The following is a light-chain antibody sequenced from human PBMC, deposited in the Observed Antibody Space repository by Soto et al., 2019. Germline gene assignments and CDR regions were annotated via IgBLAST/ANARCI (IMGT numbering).Light chain of an antibody. V-gene: IGLV1-47*01. Sequence: QSVLTQPPSASGTPGQSVTISCSGSSSNIGSNYVYWYQQLPGTAPKLLIYRNNQPPSGVPARFSGSKSGTSASLAISGLRSEDEADYYCAAWDDSLSGVVFGGGTKLTVL. CDR1: SSNIGSNY. CDR2: RNN. CDR3: AAWDDSLSGVV. J-gene: IGLJ2*01.